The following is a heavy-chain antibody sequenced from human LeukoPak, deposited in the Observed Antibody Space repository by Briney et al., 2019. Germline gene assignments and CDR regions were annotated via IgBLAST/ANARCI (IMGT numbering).Heavy chain of an antibody. CDR1: GFTFSSYA. Sequence: GGSLRLSCAASGFTFSSYAMSWVRQAPGKGLEWVSANSGSGGSTYYADSVKGRFTISRDNSKNTLYLQMNSLRAEDTAVYYCAKDGLLWFGELLLGNNWFDPWGQGTLVTVSS. CDR2: NSGSGGST. D-gene: IGHD3-10*01. J-gene: IGHJ5*02. CDR3: AKDGLLWFGELLLGNNWFDP. V-gene: IGHV3-23*01.